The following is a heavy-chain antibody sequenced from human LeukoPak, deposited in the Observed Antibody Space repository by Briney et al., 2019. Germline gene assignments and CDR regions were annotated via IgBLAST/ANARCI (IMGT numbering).Heavy chain of an antibody. Sequence: SVKVSCKASGGTFSSYAISWVRQAPGQGLEWMGRIIPILGIANYAQKFQGRVTITADKSTSTAYMELSSLRSEDTAVYYCARDPYVVVPAAMRDFDYWGQGTLVTVSS. CDR2: IIPILGIA. J-gene: IGHJ4*02. V-gene: IGHV1-69*04. D-gene: IGHD2-2*01. CDR1: GGTFSSYA. CDR3: ARDPYVVVPAAMRDFDY.